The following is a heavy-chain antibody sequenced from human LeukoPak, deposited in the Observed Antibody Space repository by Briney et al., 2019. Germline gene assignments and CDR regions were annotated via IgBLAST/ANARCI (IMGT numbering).Heavy chain of an antibody. CDR1: GFTFSSYA. J-gene: IGHJ4*02. D-gene: IGHD1-26*01. Sequence: PGGSLRLSCAASGFTFSSYAMSWVRQAPGKGLEWVSTSGGGSTYYADSVKGRFTISRDNSKNTLYLQVNSLRAEDTAVYYCAKGGKWDVTPFDYWGQGTLVTVSS. V-gene: IGHV3-23*01. CDR2: SGGGST. CDR3: AKGGKWDVTPFDY.